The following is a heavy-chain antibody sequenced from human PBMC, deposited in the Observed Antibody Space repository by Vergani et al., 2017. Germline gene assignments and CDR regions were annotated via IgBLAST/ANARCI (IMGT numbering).Heavy chain of an antibody. J-gene: IGHJ4*02. CDR1: GFTFSSYA. CDR3: AHTRNLSGYDYYFDY. Sequence: VQLLESGGGLLQPGGSLRLSCAASGFTFSSYAMSWVRQAPGKGLEWIGYIYYSGSTYYNPSLKSRVTISVDTSKNQFSLKLSSVTAADTAVYYCAHTRNLSGYDYYFDYWGQGTLVTVSS. V-gene: IGHV4-59*06. D-gene: IGHD5-12*01. CDR2: IYYSGST.